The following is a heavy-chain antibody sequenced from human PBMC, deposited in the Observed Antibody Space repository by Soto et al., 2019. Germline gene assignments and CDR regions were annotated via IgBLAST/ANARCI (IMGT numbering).Heavy chain of an antibody. CDR3: ARGGSLNWYFDL. CDR2: INSDGSST. CDR1: GFTFSSYW. D-gene: IGHD1-26*01. J-gene: IGHJ2*01. V-gene: IGHV3-74*01. Sequence: EVQLVESGGGLVQPGGSLRLSCAASGFTFSSYWMHGVRQAPGKGLVWVSRINSDGSSTSYADSVKGRFTISRDNAKNTRYLQMNSLRAEDTAVYYCARGGSLNWYFDLWGRGTLVTVSS.